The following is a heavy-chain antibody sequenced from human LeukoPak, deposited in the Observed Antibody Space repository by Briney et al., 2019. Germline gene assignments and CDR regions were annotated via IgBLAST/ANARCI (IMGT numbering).Heavy chain of an antibody. CDR2: MSYSGGT. J-gene: IGHJ4*02. CDR3: ARGSPYHY. CDR1: GGSINSNSHF. D-gene: IGHD2-2*01. V-gene: IGHV4-39*01. Sequence: PSETLSLTCTVSGGSINSNSHFWDWIRQSPGKGLEYIASMSYSGGTYYNPSLKSRVSLSLDASKNQFSLKLTSVTAADTAVYYCARGSPYHYWGQGSLVTVSS.